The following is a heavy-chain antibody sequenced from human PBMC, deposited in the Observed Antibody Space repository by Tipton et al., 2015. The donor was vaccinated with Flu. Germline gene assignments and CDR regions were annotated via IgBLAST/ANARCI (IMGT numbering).Heavy chain of an antibody. D-gene: IGHD3-10*02. CDR3: ARLSYYDVDLKNFYFDY. J-gene: IGHJ4*02. Sequence: GLVKPSETLSLTCTVSSGSIRSTNYFCAWIRQPPGKGLELIGSIYPSGTPYYNPSLKSRVTISVDTSKSQFSLKLRSVTAADTAVYYCARLSYYDVDLKNFYFDYWGQGALVTVS. CDR1: SGSIRSTNYF. CDR2: IYPSGTP. V-gene: IGHV4-39*01.